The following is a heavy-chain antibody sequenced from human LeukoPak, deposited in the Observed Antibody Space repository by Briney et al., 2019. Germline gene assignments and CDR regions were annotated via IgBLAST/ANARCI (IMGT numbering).Heavy chain of an antibody. CDR1: GVSMSTYY. CDR3: ARHTRMWGYFDY. Sequence: PSETLSLTCTVSGVSMSTYYWSWFRQPAGKGLEWIGRLYASGPTNYNPSLKSRVTMSVDTSKNQLSLNVNSVTVADTAVYFCARHTRMWGYFDYWGQGTLVAVSS. CDR2: LYASGPT. D-gene: IGHD1-26*01. V-gene: IGHV4-4*07. J-gene: IGHJ4*02.